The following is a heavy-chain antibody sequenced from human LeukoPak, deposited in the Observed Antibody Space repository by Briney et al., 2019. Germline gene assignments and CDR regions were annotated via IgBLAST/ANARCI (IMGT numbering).Heavy chain of an antibody. CDR1: GYTFTGYY. Sequence: ASVKVSCKASGYTFTGYYMHWVRQAPGQGLGWMGWINPNSGGTNYAQRFQGRVTMTRDTSISTAYIELSRLRSDDTAVYYCARVYCSSTSCYNYYYYYYMDVWGKGTTVTVSS. CDR2: INPNSGGT. D-gene: IGHD2-2*02. J-gene: IGHJ6*03. V-gene: IGHV1-2*02. CDR3: ARVYCSSTSCYNYYYYYYMDV.